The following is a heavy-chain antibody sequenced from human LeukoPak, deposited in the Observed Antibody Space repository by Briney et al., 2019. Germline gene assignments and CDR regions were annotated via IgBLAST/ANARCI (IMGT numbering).Heavy chain of an antibody. D-gene: IGHD5-12*01. V-gene: IGHV1-18*01. Sequence: ASVKLSCKASGYTFTSYGISWVRQAPGQGLEWMGWISAYNGSTNYAQKLQGRVTMTTDTSTSTAYMELRSLRSDDTAVYYCARDQVEATRDFDYWGQGTLVIVSS. CDR3: ARDQVEATRDFDY. J-gene: IGHJ4*02. CDR1: GYTFTSYG. CDR2: ISAYNGST.